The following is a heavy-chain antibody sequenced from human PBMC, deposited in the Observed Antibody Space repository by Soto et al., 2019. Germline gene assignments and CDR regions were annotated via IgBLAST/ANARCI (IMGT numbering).Heavy chain of an antibody. Sequence: QVQLVESGGGVVQPGRSLRLSCAASGFTFSSYGMHWVRQAPGKGLEWVAVISSDGSDKYYADSVKGRFTISRDNSKNTLYVQLNRMRAEDTALYYCARDRLYGAGLIDVWGQGTLVIVSS. CDR3: ARDRLYGAGLIDV. V-gene: IGHV3-30-3*01. CDR2: ISSDGSDK. D-gene: IGHD3-10*01. J-gene: IGHJ4*02. CDR1: GFTFSSYG.